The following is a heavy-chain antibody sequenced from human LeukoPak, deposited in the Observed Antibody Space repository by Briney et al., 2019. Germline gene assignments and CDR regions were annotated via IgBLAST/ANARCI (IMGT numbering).Heavy chain of an antibody. J-gene: IGHJ3*02. V-gene: IGHV3-11*04. CDR2: ISSSGSAI. CDR3: ARVVVANDAFDI. CDR1: GFTFSDYY. Sequence: GGSLRLSCAASGFTFSDYYMSWIRHAPGKGLEWVSYISSSGSAIFYADSVKGRFTISRDNAKNSLYLQMNSLRAEDTAVYYCARVVVANDAFDIWGQGTMVTVSS. D-gene: IGHD2-15*01.